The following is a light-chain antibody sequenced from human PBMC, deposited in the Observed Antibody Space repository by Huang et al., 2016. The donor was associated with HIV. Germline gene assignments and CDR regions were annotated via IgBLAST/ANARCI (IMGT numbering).Light chain of an antibody. CDR3: MQALQTPRT. V-gene: IGKV2-28*01. CDR2: LGS. CDR1: QCLLHSDGYNY. J-gene: IGKJ4*01. Sequence: DIVMTQSPLSLPVTPGEPASISCRSSQCLLHSDGYNYLDWYIQRPGQSPHLLIYLGSNRASGVPDRFSGSGSGTDFTLKISRLEAEDVGVYYCMQALQTPRTFGGGTKVEIK.